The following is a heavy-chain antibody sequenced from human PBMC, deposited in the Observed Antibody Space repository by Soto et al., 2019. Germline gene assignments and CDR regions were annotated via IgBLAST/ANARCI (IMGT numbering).Heavy chain of an antibody. D-gene: IGHD2-2*01. J-gene: IGHJ4*02. CDR2: IYPGDSET. CDR3: ARHQAGYCSSPRCYAFEY. CDR1: GYSFTNYW. Sequence: EVQLVQSGAEVRKPGESLKISCKGSGYSFTNYWIGWVRQMPGKGLEWMGIIYPGDSETRYSPSFRGQVTISVDKAISTAYLQWGSLKASDTAMYYCARHQAGYCSSPRCYAFEYWGQGTLVTVSS. V-gene: IGHV5-51*01.